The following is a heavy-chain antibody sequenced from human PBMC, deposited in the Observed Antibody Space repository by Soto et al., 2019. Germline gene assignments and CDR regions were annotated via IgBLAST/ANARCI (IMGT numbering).Heavy chain of an antibody. D-gene: IGHD3-10*01. V-gene: IGHV4-39*01. Sequence: QLQLQESGPGLVKPSETLSLTCAVSGASISRTGFHWGWIRQPPGEGLEWIGSIYEGETTFYNSSLKSRVTISADTSKNHFSLKLSSVTAADTAVYYCARRGSGHTFDYWGQGTLVTVSS. CDR2: IYEGETT. CDR3: ARRGSGHTFDY. J-gene: IGHJ4*02. CDR1: GASISRTGFH.